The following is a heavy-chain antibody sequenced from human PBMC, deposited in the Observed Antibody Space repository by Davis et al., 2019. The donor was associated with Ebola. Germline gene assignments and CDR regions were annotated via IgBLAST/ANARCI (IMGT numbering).Heavy chain of an antibody. V-gene: IGHV3-23*01. Sequence: PGGSLRLSCAASGFTFSSYSMNWVRQAPGKGLEWLSSITSSGDNSYYAGSVKGRFTISRDNSKDTLYLQMNSLSAEDAAVYYCAKDPYASGRDWFDPWGQGTLVTVSS. CDR1: GFTFSSYS. J-gene: IGHJ5*02. CDR3: AKDPYASGRDWFDP. CDR2: ITSSGDNS. D-gene: IGHD3-10*01.